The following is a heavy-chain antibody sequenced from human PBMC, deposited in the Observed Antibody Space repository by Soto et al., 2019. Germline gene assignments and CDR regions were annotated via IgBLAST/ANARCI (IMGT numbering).Heavy chain of an antibody. CDR2: INHSGST. CDR1: GGSFSCYY. Sequence: PSETLSLTCAVYGGSFSCYYWSWIRQPPGKGLEWIGEINHSGSTNYNPSLKSRVTISVDTSKNQFSLKLSSVTAADTAVYYCGRMATVLLGDAFDIWGQGTMVTVSS. J-gene: IGHJ3*02. CDR3: GRMATVLLGDAFDI. V-gene: IGHV4-34*01. D-gene: IGHD4-17*01.